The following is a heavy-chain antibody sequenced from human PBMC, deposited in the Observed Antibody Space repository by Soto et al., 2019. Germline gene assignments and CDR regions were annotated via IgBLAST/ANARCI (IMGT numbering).Heavy chain of an antibody. CDR1: GGTFSSYA. CDR2: IIPIFGTA. CDR3: ASSGTIFGVVGDARDY. V-gene: IGHV1-69*01. J-gene: IGHJ4*02. Sequence: QVQLVQSGAEVKKPGSSVKVSCKASGGTFSSYAISWVRQAPGQGLEWMGGIIPIFGTANYAQKFQGRVTITADESTSTAYMELSSLRSEDTAVYYCASSGTIFGVVGDARDYWGQGTLVTVSS. D-gene: IGHD3-3*01.